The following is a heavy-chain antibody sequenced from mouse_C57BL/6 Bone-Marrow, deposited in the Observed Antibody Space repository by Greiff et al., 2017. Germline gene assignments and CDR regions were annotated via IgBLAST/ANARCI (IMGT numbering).Heavy chain of an antibody. J-gene: IGHJ3*01. CDR2: IDPSDSYT. CDR1: GYTFTSYW. V-gene: IGHV1-69*01. Sequence: QVQLQQPGAELVMPGASVKLSCKASGYTFTSYWMHWVKQRPGQGLEWIGEIDPSDSYTNYNQKFKGKSTLTVDKSSSTAYMQLSSLTSEDSAVYYCARSRSPIYYNYDGGFAYWGQGTLVTVSA. D-gene: IGHD2-4*01. CDR3: ARSRSPIYYNYDGGFAY.